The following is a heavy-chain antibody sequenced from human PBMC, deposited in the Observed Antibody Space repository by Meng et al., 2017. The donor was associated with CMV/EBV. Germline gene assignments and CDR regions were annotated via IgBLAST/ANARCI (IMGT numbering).Heavy chain of an antibody. CDR2: IDPNSGAT. V-gene: IGHV1-2*02. CDR1: VYTFTSYY. J-gene: IGHJ4*02. CDR3: ARVTVMLPYAKDFDY. Sequence: ASVKVSCKASVYTFTSYYIHWVRQAPGQGLEWMGWIDPNSGATNYAQKFQGRVTMTRDTSISTSYMELSRLKSDDTAVYYCARVTVMLPYAKDFDYWGQGTLVPVSS. D-gene: IGHD2-8*01.